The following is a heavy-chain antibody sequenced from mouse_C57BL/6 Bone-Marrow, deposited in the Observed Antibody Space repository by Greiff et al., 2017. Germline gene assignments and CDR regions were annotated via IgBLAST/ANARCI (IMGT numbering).Heavy chain of an antibody. D-gene: IGHD4-1*01. CDR2: IRSNSNNYAT. Sequence: VQLQQSGGGLVQPKGSLKLSCAASGFSFNTYAMNWVRQAPGKGLEWVARIRSNSNNYATYYADSVKDRFTISRDDSESMLYLQMNNLKTEYTAMYYCVRPLLGAMDDWGQGTSVTVSS. J-gene: IGHJ4*01. V-gene: IGHV10-1*01. CDR3: VRPLLGAMDD. CDR1: GFSFNTYA.